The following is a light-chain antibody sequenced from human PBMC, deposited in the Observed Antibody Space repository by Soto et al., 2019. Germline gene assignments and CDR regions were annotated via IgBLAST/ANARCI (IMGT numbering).Light chain of an antibody. V-gene: IGLV8-61*01. CDR2: STN. Sequence: QTVVTQEPSFSVSPGGTVTLTCGLSSGSVSISYYPSWYQQTPGQAPRTLIYSTNTRSSGVPDRFSGSILGNKAALTITGAQADDESDYYCVLYMGSGFWVFGGGTKRTVL. J-gene: IGLJ3*02. CDR1: SGSVSISYY. CDR3: VLYMGSGFWV.